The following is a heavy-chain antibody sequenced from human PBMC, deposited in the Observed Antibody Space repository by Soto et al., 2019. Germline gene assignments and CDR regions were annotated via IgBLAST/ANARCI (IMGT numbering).Heavy chain of an antibody. D-gene: IGHD3-3*01. J-gene: IGHJ4*02. CDR1: GFTFSSYS. CDR3: ARDSGSGVVIYYFDY. V-gene: IGHV3-21*01. Sequence: GSLRLSCAASGFTFSSYSMNWVRQAPGKGLEWVSSISSSSSYIYYADSVKGRFTISRDNAKNSLYLQMNSLRAEDTAVYYCARDSGSGVVIYYFDYWGQGTLVTVSS. CDR2: ISSSSSYI.